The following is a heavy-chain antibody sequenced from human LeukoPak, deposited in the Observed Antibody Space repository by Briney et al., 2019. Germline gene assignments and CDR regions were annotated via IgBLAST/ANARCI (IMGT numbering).Heavy chain of an antibody. V-gene: IGHV1-69*13. CDR3: ARGRWIQLWKPSYYFDY. CDR1: GGTFSSYA. J-gene: IGHJ4*02. D-gene: IGHD5-18*01. Sequence: SVKVSCKASGGTFSSYAISWVRQAPGQGLEWMGGIIPIFGTANYAQKFQGRVTITADESTSTAYMELSSLRSEDTAVYYCARGRWIQLWKPSYYFDYWGQGILVTVSS. CDR2: IIPIFGTA.